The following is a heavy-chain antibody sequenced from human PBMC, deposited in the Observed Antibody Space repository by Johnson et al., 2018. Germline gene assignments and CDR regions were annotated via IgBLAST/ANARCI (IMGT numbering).Heavy chain of an antibody. Sequence: VQLVQSGGGLVQPGRSLRLSCTPSGFTFSSYVMSWVRQAPGKGLEWVSALSANGGRTYYADSVKGRFIISRDNSKTTLFLQMNRRGVEDTAVYYRAKERGFYGSGIGRQGLYFYMDVWGKGTTVTVSS. CDR1: GFTFSSYV. CDR3: AKERGFYGSGIGRQGLYFYMDV. V-gene: IGHV3-23*04. CDR2: LSANGGRT. D-gene: IGHD3-10*01. J-gene: IGHJ6*03.